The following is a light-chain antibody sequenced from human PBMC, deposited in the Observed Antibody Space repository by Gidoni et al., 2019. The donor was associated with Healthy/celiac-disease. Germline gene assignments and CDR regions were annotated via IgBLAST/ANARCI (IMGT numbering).Light chain of an antibody. CDR1: QSISSY. CDR2: AAS. CDR3: QQSYSTPRN. J-gene: IGKJ2*01. V-gene: IGKV1-39*01. Sequence: DIQMTQSPSSLSASVGDRVTITCRASQSISSYLNWYQQKPGKAPKRLIYAASSLQSGVPSRFSGSGSGTDFTLTISSLQPEDFATYYCQQSYSTPRNFGQGTKLEIK.